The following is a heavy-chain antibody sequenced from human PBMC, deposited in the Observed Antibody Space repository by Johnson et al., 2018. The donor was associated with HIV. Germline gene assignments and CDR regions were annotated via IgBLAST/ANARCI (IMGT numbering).Heavy chain of an antibody. CDR2: ISYDGTNE. CDR1: GFTFSSYG. V-gene: IGHV3-30*18. CDR3: AKAMGGWLLAHAFDI. D-gene: IGHD3-22*01. Sequence: QVQLVESGGGVVQPGRSLRLSCVASGFTFSSYGMHWVRQAPGKGLEWVTIISYDGTNEFYADSVKGRFTVSRDSSKNTLFLQMNSLRAEDTAVYYCAKAMGGWLLAHAFDIWGQGTMVTISS. J-gene: IGHJ3*02.